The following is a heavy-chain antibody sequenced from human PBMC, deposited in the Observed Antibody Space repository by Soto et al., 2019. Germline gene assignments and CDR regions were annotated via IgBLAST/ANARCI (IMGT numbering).Heavy chain of an antibody. CDR2: INSDGSST. D-gene: IGHD3-22*01. V-gene: IGHV3-74*01. CDR1: GFTFSSYW. J-gene: IGHJ3*02. Sequence: VQLVESGGGLVQPGGSLRLSCAASGFTFSSYWMHWVRQAPGKGLVWVSRINSDGSSTSYADSVKGRFTISRDNAKNTLYLQMNSLRAEDTAVYYCARRGDSSGYGAFDIWGQGTMVTVSS. CDR3: ARRGDSSGYGAFDI.